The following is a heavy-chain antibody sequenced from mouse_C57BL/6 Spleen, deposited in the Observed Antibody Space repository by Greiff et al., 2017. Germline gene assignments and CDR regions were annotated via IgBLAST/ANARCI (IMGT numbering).Heavy chain of an antibody. D-gene: IGHD3-2*02. J-gene: IGHJ3*01. CDR3: ARGSGYEFAY. CDR2: IYPGDGDT. V-gene: IGHV1-80*01. CDR1: GYAFSSYW. Sequence: VKLQESGAELVKPGASVKISCKASGYAFSSYWMNWVKQRPGKGLEWIGQIYPGDGDTNYNGKFKGKATLTADKSSSIAYMQLSSLTSEDSAVYFCARGSGYEFAYWGQGTLVTVSA.